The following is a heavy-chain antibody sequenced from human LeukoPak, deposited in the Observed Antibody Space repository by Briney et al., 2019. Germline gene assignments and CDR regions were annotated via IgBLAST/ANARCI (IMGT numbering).Heavy chain of an antibody. D-gene: IGHD3-22*01. V-gene: IGHV1-8*01. J-gene: IGHJ6*02. CDR3: ARGYDSSGYYYHYYYGMDV. CDR2: MNPNSGNT. CDR1: GYTFTSYD. Sequence: ASVKVSCKASGYTFTSYDINWVRQATGQGLEWMGWMNPNSGNTGYAQKFQGRVTMTRNTSISTAYMELSSLRSEDTAVYYCARGYDSSGYYYHYYYGMDVWGQGTTVTVSS.